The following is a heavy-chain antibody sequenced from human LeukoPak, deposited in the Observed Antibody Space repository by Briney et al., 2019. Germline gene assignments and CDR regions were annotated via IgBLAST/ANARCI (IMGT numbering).Heavy chain of an antibody. CDR2: IYYSGST. Sequence: SETLSLTCTVSGGSISSYYWSWIRQPPGKGLEWIGYIYYSGSTNYNPSLKSRVTISVDTSKNQFSLKLSSVTAADTAVYYCARSLTQEGSGWHEGDYWGPGTLVTVSS. CDR3: ARSLTQEGSGWHEGDY. D-gene: IGHD6-19*01. V-gene: IGHV4-59*01. CDR1: GGSISSYY. J-gene: IGHJ4*02.